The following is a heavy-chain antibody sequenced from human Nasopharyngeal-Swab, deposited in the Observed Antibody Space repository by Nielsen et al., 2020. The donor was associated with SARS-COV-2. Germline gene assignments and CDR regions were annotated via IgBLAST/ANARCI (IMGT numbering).Heavy chain of an antibody. CDR2: ISSSRSTI. V-gene: IGHV3-48*04. CDR1: GFTFCSYS. Sequence: GESLKISCAASGFTFCSYSLNWVRQAPGKGLEWVSFISSSRSTIKYADSVKGRFTISRDNAKNSLYLQMNSLRAEDTAVYYCARDARLTIFGVDPPGYYGTDVWGQGTTVTVSS. J-gene: IGHJ6*02. CDR3: ARDARLTIFGVDPPGYYGTDV. D-gene: IGHD3-3*01.